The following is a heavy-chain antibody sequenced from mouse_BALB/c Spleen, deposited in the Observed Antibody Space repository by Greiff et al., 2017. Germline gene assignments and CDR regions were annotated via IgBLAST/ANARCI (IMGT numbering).Heavy chain of an antibody. J-gene: IGHJ4*01. CDR1: GFTFNTYA. CDR3: VRGTYGYGLDY. Sequence: EVKLVESGGGLVQPKGSLKLSCAASGFTFNTYAMHWVCQAPGKGLEWVARIRSKSNNYATYYADSVKDRFTISRDDSQSMLYLQMNNLKTEDTAMYYCVRGTYGYGLDYWGQGTSVTVSS. V-gene: IGHV10-3*03. CDR2: IRSKSNNYAT. D-gene: IGHD2-2*01.